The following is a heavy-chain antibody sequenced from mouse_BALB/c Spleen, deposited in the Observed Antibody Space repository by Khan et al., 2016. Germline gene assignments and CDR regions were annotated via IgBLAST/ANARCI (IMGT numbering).Heavy chain of an antibody. Sequence: QVQLQQSGAELVRPGVSVKISCKGSGYTFTDYAMHWVKQSHTKSLEWIGVINTYYGDANYNQKFKGKATMTVDQPSSTAYLELARLTSEDSAIYHCARDYGSSYDYWGQGTTLTVSS. CDR2: INTYYGDA. CDR1: GYTFTDYA. CDR3: ARDYGSSYDY. J-gene: IGHJ2*01. V-gene: IGHV1S137*01. D-gene: IGHD1-1*01.